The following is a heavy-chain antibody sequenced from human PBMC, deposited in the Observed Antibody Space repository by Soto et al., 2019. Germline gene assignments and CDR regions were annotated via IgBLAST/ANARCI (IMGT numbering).Heavy chain of an antibody. Sequence: EVQLVESGGGLVKPGGSLRLSCAASGFTFSSYSMNWVRQAPGKGLEWVSSISSSSSYIYYADSVKGRFTISRDNAKNSLYLQMNSPRAEDTALYYCAREGVQHGSGPYYYYGMDVWGQGTTVTVSS. J-gene: IGHJ6*02. D-gene: IGHD3-10*01. CDR3: AREGVQHGSGPYYYYGMDV. CDR2: ISSSSSYI. CDR1: GFTFSSYS. V-gene: IGHV3-21*01.